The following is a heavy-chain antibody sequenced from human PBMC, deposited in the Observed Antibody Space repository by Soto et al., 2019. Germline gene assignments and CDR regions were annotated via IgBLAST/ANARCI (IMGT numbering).Heavy chain of an antibody. J-gene: IGHJ6*02. Sequence: QVQLVQSRAEVKNPGASVKVSCKASGYSFTRYGIAWARQAPGQGLEWMGWINTYNGNTNYAQNLQGRVTLTTDTSTSTANMELTSLRSNDPAIYYCAMVDVYVTPSPQDVWGQGTTVIVSS. CDR1: GYSFTRYG. V-gene: IGHV1-18*01. CDR3: AMVDVYVTPSPQDV. CDR2: INTYNGNT. D-gene: IGHD3-16*01.